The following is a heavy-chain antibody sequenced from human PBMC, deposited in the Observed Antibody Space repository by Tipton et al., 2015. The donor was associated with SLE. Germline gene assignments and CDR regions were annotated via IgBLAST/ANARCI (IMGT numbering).Heavy chain of an antibody. CDR1: GGSISSSGYY. CDR3: AKGRQKNYADHAY. J-gene: IGHJ4*02. V-gene: IGHV4-39*07. CDR2: LNHGGSI. Sequence: TLSLTCTVSGGSISSSGYYWSWIRQPPGKGLEWVGELNHGGSINYNPSLESRVTISIDTSKNQFSLKLSSVTAADTAVYYCAKGRQKNYADHAYWGQGTLVTVSS. D-gene: IGHD4-17*01.